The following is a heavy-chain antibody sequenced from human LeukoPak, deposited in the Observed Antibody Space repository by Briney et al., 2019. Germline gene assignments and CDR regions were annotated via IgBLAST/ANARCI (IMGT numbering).Heavy chain of an antibody. V-gene: IGHV4-34*01. J-gene: IGHJ5*02. D-gene: IGHD2-21*01. CDR3: ARDSLDNWFDP. CDR2: INHSGST. Sequence: SETLSLTCAVYGGSFSGYYWSWIRQPPGKGLEWIGEINHSGSTNYNPSLKSRVTISVDTSKNQFSLKLSSVTAADTAVYYCARDSLDNWFDPWGQGTLVTVSP. CDR1: GGSFSGYY.